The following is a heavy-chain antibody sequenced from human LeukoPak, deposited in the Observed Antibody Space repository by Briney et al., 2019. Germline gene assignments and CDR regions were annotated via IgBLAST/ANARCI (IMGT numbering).Heavy chain of an antibody. CDR3: TTQGTLSYNYYYYMDV. J-gene: IGHJ6*03. CDR2: IKSKTDGGAA. D-gene: IGHD1-1*01. V-gene: IGHV3-15*01. CDR1: GFTFSNAW. Sequence: GGSLRLSCAASGFTFSNAWMSWVRQAPGKGLEWVGRIKSKTDGGAADYAAPVKGRFTISRDDSKNTLYLQMNSLKTEDTAVYYCTTQGTLSYNYYYYMDVWGKGTTVTVSS.